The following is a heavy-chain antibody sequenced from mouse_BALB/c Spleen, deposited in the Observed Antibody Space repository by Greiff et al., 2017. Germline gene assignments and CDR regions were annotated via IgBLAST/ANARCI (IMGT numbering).Heavy chain of an antibody. V-gene: IGHV5-6-3*01. D-gene: IGHD2-14*01. J-gene: IGHJ2*01. CDR1: GFTFSSYG. CDR2: INSNGGST. CDR3: ARDRSYDY. Sequence: EVQRVESGGGLVQPGGSLKLSCAASGFTFSSYGMSWVRQTPDKRLELVATINSNGGSTYYPDSVKGRFTISRDNAKNTLYLQMSSLKSEDTAMYYCARDRSYDYWGQGTTLTVSS.